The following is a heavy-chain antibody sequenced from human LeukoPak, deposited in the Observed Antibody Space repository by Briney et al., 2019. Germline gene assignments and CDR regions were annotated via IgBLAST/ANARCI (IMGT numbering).Heavy chain of an antibody. J-gene: IGHJ3*02. Sequence: GGSLRLSCAASGFTFSSYWMSWVRQAPGKGLEWVANIKQDGSEKYYVDSVKGRFTISRDNAKNSLYLQMSSLRAEDTAVYYCARDGIAVVGAFDIWGQGTMVTVSS. CDR1: GFTFSSYW. CDR2: IKQDGSEK. CDR3: ARDGIAVVGAFDI. D-gene: IGHD6-19*01. V-gene: IGHV3-7*01.